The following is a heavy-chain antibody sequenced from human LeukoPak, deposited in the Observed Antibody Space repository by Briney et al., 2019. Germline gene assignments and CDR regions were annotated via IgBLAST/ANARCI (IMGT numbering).Heavy chain of an antibody. Sequence: GGSLRLSCTASGFTFGDYAMSWVRQAPGKGLEWVGFIRSKAYGGTTEYAASVKGRFTISRDDSKSIAYLQMNSLKTEDTAVYYCTRDTYYYDSSIPGYWGQGTLVTVSS. CDR3: TRDTYYYDSSIPGY. CDR2: IRSKAYGGTT. J-gene: IGHJ4*02. CDR1: GFTFGDYA. V-gene: IGHV3-49*04. D-gene: IGHD3-22*01.